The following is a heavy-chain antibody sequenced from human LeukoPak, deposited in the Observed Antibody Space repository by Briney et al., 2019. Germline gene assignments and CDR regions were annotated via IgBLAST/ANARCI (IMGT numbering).Heavy chain of an antibody. V-gene: IGHV3-23*01. J-gene: IGHJ4*02. D-gene: IGHD3-22*01. CDR1: GFTFSNYA. Sequence: GGSLRLSCAASGFTFSNYAMSWARQAPGKGLEWVSSIGSGGTTHYADSVKGRFTISRDNSKNTLFLQMNSLRAEDTAVYYCAKYFYDSSTYSFGYWGQGTLVTVSS. CDR2: IGSGGTT. CDR3: AKYFYDSSTYSFGY.